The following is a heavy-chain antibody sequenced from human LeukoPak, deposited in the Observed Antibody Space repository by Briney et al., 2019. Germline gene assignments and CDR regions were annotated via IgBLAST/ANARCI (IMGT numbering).Heavy chain of an antibody. CDR1: GYTFSDYY. D-gene: IGHD5-18*01. CDR2: INPNSGGT. CDR3: ARGTGEGYSYGRYYFDY. V-gene: IGHV1-2*02. Sequence: ASVKVSCKASGYTFSDYYMHWVRQAPGQGLEWMGWINPNSGGTNYAQKFQGRVTMTRDTSISTAYMELSRLRFDDTAVYYCARGTGEGYSYGRYYFDYWGQGTLVTVSS. J-gene: IGHJ4*02.